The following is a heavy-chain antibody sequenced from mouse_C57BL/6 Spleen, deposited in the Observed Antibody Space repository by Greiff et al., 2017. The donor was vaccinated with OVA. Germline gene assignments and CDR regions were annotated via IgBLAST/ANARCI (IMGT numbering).Heavy chain of an antibody. Sequence: VQLQQPGAELVMPGASVKLSCKASGYTFTSYWMHWVKQRPGQGLEWIGEIDPSDSYTNYNQKFKGKSTLTVDKSSSTAYMQLSSLTSEDSAVYYCARSGSSSFTFDYWGQGTTLTVSS. CDR3: ARSGSSSFTFDY. CDR2: IDPSDSYT. D-gene: IGHD1-1*01. V-gene: IGHV1-69*01. CDR1: GYTFTSYW. J-gene: IGHJ2*01.